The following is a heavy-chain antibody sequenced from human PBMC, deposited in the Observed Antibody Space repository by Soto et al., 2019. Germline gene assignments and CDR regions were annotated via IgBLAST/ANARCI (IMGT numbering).Heavy chain of an antibody. D-gene: IGHD4-17*01. Sequence: QVQLVRSGAEVKKPGASVKVSCKASGYTFTSYGISWVRQAPGQGLEWVGSISAYNGNTNYAQKLQGRVTMTTDTSTSTAYMEQRSLRYDDTAVYYCSRTGDDGVSAFDIWGQGKMVTVSS. CDR2: ISAYNGNT. V-gene: IGHV1-18*01. J-gene: IGHJ3*02. CDR1: GYTFTSYG. CDR3: SRTGDDGVSAFDI.